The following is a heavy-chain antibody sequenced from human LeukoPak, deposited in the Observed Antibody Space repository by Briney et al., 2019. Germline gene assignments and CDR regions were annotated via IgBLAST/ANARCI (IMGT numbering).Heavy chain of an antibody. CDR2: ISSSSSTI. V-gene: IGHV3-48*01. CDR3: ARGSAYYYGMDV. CDR1: GFTFSSYA. J-gene: IGHJ6*02. Sequence: GGSLRLSCSASGFTFSSYAMNWVRQAPGKGLEWVSYISSSSSTIYYADSVKGRFTISRDNSKNTLYLQMNSLRAEDTAVYYCARGSAYYYGMDVWGQGTTVTVSS.